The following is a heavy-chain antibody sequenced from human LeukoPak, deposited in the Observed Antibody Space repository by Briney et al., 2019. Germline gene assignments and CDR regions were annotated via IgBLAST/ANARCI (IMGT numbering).Heavy chain of an antibody. CDR2: FNPNKGGT. CDR3: ARGGDDSGRYFAY. Sequence: GASVKLSGKASGYTFTGFYVHWVRQVPGQRLGWMGWFNPNKGGTNYAQKLKGRVTMTRDTYMSTINMELGRLTSDDTAVYYCARGGDDSGRYFAYWGLGTLVTVSS. V-gene: IGHV1-2*02. D-gene: IGHD3-22*01. CDR1: GYTFTGFY. J-gene: IGHJ4*02.